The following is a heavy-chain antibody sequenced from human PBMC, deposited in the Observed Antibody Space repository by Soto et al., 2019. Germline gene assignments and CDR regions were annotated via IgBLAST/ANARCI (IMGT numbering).Heavy chain of an antibody. CDR1: GGSISSSPYY. Sequence: QLQLQESGPGLVKPSETLSLTCTVSGGSISSSPYYWGYIRQPPGKRLEWIGTIYYSGRTYFNPSLRSRVTISVDTSQNQLSLKLSFLTAADTAVYYCARHVSDYGGLNWFDPWGQGTLVTVSS. V-gene: IGHV4-39*01. CDR2: IYYSGRT. D-gene: IGHD4-17*01. J-gene: IGHJ5*02. CDR3: ARHVSDYGGLNWFDP.